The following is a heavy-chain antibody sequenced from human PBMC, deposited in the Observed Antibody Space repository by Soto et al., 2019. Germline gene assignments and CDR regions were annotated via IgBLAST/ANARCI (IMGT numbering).Heavy chain of an antibody. J-gene: IGHJ6*02. CDR1: GFSLSNARMG. CDR3: ARMPVLTPSYYYYGMDV. V-gene: IGHV2-26*01. CDR2: IFSNDEK. Sequence: QVTLKESGPVLVKPTETLTLTCTVSGFSLSNARMGVSWIRQPPGKALEWLAHIFSNDEKSYSTSLKSRLTISKXXSXSXXVLTMTNLDPVDTATYYCARMPVLTPSYYYYGMDVWGQGTTVTVSS.